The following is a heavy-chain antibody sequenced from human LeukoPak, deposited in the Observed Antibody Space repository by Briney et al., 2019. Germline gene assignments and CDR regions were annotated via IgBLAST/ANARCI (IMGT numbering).Heavy chain of an antibody. Sequence: ASVKVSCKASGYTFTGYYMHWVRQAPGQGLEWMGWINPNSGGTNYAQKFQGRVTMTRDTSTSTAYMELRSLRSDDTAVYYCARDLVKEDLLWFGELSTSLGFHYAFDIWGQGTMVTVSS. J-gene: IGHJ3*02. CDR3: ARDLVKEDLLWFGELSTSLGFHYAFDI. CDR2: INPNSGGT. CDR1: GYTFTGYY. D-gene: IGHD3-10*01. V-gene: IGHV1-2*02.